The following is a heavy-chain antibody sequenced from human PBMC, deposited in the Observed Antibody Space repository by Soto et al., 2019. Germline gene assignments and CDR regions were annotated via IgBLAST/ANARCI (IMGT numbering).Heavy chain of an antibody. Sequence: QVQLVQSGAEVKKPGSSVKVSCEASGGTFSSFAISWVRQAPGQGLEWMGGIIPVIGTANYAQKLQGRVTMTADESTSTAYMALSRLTSAASAVYYCALWWLTPMDLASYGMDVWGQGTTVTVSS. D-gene: IGHD2-15*01. CDR3: ALWWLTPMDLASYGMDV. CDR1: GGTFSSFA. CDR2: IIPVIGTA. J-gene: IGHJ6*02. V-gene: IGHV1-69*12.